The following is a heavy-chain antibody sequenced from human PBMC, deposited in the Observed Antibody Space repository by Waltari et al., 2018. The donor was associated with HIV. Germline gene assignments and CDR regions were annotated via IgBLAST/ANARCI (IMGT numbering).Heavy chain of an antibody. Sequence: EVQLVESGGGLIQPGGSLRLSCAASGFTVSGNYMSWVRQAPGKGLEWVSVIYSGGSTYYADSVKGRFTISRDNSKNTLYLQMNSLRAEDTAVYYCARVGVITTYYYGMDVWGQGTTVTVSS. CDR1: GFTVSGNY. CDR2: IYSGGST. D-gene: IGHD3-10*01. V-gene: IGHV3-53*01. J-gene: IGHJ6*02. CDR3: ARVGVITTYYYGMDV.